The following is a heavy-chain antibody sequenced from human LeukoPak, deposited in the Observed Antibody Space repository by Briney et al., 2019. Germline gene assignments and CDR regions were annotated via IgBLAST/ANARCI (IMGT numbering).Heavy chain of an antibody. CDR3: ARVDSDSSGSLMDAFDI. J-gene: IGHJ3*02. D-gene: IGHD3-22*01. V-gene: IGHV4-59*01. CDR2: IYYTGST. Sequence: TSETLSLTCSVSGGSIKNYYWSWIRQPPGKGLEWIGYIYYTGSTIYNPSLKSRVTISLDSSKSQFSLKLSSVTAADTAVYYCARVDSDSSGSLMDAFDIWGQGTMVTVSS. CDR1: GGSIKNYY.